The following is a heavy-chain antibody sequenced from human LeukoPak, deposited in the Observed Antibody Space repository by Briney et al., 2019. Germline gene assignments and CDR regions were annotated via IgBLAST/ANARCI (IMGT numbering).Heavy chain of an antibody. CDR1: GYTFTDYY. Sequence: ASVKVSCKASGYTFTDYYMHWVRQAPGQGFEWMGWINPSDGDTNYAQKFQGRVTMTRDTSISTAHMEVSRLRSDDTAVYYCARANFLYCGSSTCLFDYWGQGTLVTVSS. D-gene: IGHD2-2*01. CDR2: INPSDGDT. V-gene: IGHV1-2*02. CDR3: ARANFLYCGSSTCLFDY. J-gene: IGHJ4*02.